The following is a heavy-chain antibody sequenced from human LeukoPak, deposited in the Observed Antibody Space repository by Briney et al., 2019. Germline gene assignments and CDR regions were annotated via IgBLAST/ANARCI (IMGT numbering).Heavy chain of an antibody. V-gene: IGHV1-69*04. D-gene: IGHD3-10*01. CDR3: ARSPPVGGVIREYFDY. Sequence: GASVKVSCKASGGTFSSYAISWVRQAPGQGLEWMGRIIPILGIANYAQKFQGRVTITADESTSTAYMELSSLRSEDTAVYYCARSPPVGGVIREYFDYWGQGTLVTVSS. CDR2: IIPILGIA. J-gene: IGHJ4*02. CDR1: GGTFSSYA.